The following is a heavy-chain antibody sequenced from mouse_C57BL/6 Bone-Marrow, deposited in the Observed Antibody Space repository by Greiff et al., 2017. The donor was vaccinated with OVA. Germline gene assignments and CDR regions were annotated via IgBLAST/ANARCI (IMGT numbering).Heavy chain of an antibody. D-gene: IGHD1-1*01. J-gene: IGHJ1*03. V-gene: IGHV1-61*01. CDR1: GYTFTSYW. CDR2: IYPSDSET. Sequence: QVQLQQPGAELVRPGSSVKLSCKASGYTFTSYWMDWVKQRPGQGLEWIGNIYPSDSETHYNQKFKDKATLTVDKSSSTAYMQLSSLTSEDSAVYYCARSYYYGSSYNWYFDVWGTGTTVTVSS. CDR3: ARSYYYGSSYNWYFDV.